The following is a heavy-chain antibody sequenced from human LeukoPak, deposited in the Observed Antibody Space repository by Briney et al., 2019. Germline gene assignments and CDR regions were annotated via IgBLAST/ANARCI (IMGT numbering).Heavy chain of an antibody. CDR3: ATYPAWGPFDC. J-gene: IGHJ4*02. V-gene: IGHV3-74*01. Sequence: GGSLRLSCAASRFILRMNWMYRVRHVPGKGLVWVSRISSDGSDASYADSVEGRFAISRDSARNTLYLQMNSLRAEDTAVYYCATYPAWGPFDCWGQGTLVTVSS. D-gene: IGHD7-27*01. CDR2: ISSDGSDA. CDR1: RFILRMNW.